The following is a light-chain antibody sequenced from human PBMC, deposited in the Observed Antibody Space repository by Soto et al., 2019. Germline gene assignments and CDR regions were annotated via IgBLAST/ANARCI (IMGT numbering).Light chain of an antibody. CDR3: KQDNSAPIT. CDR2: AAS. V-gene: IGKV1-12*01. J-gene: IGKJ5*01. CDR1: QGISSW. Sequence: DIQMTQSPSSVSASVGDRVTITCRASQGISSWLAWYQKKPGKAPNLLIYAASSLQSGVPSRFSGSKSGTDFTLTTTTLQPEDCAIYFDKQDNSAPITFGQGTELEIK.